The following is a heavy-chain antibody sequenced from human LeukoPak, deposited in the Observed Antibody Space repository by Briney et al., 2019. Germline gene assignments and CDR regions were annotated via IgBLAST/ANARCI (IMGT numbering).Heavy chain of an antibody. CDR3: AREGWFGELTHWFDP. Sequence: SQTLSLTCTVSGGSISSGDYYWSWIRQPPGKGLEWIVYIYYSGSTYYNPSLKIRVTISVDTSKNQFSLKLNSVTGADTAVYYCAREGWFGELTHWFDPGGEGTLLTVSS. CDR1: GGSISSGDYY. V-gene: IGHV4-30-4*01. D-gene: IGHD3-10*01. CDR2: IYYSGST. J-gene: IGHJ5*02.